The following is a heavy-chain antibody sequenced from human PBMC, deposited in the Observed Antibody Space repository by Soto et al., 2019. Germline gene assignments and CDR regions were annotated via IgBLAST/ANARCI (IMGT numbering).Heavy chain of an antibody. J-gene: IGHJ3*02. CDR3: ARVFIVGATVDAFDI. CDR2: IKQDGSEK. CDR1: GFTFSSYW. Sequence: GGSLRLSCAASGFTFSSYWMSWVRQAPGKGLEWVANIKQDGSEKYYVDSVKGRFTISRDNAKNSLYLQMNNLRAEDTAVYYCARVFIVGATVDAFDIWGQGTMVTVSS. V-gene: IGHV3-7*01. D-gene: IGHD1-26*01.